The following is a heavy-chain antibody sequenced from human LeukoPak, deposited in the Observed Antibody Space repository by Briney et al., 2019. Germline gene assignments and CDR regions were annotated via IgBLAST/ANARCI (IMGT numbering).Heavy chain of an antibody. Sequence: SGPTLVKPTQTLTLTCSFSGFSISTRGGGVGWIRQPPGKALEWLRLIHWNEDKRYSPALKSRLTITKDTSKNQVTLIVTIMDPVDTATYYCAHLVRMTTVYFDYWGQGTLVTVSS. CDR3: AHLVRMTTVYFDY. CDR2: IHWNEDK. V-gene: IGHV2-5*01. D-gene: IGHD4-17*01. J-gene: IGHJ4*02. CDR1: GFSISTRGGG.